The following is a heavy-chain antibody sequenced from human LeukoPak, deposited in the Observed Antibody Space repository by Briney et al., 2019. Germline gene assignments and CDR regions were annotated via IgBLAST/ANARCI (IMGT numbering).Heavy chain of an antibody. CDR3: AKKRGSSQGTYYFDY. D-gene: IGHD3-10*01. CDR2: ISGSGGST. CDR1: GFTFSSYA. V-gene: IGHV3-23*01. Sequence: TGGSLRLSCAASGFTFSSYAMSWVRQAPGKGLEWVSAISGSGGSTYYADSVKGRFTISRDNSKNTLYLQMNSLRAEDTAVYYCAKKRGSSQGTYYFDYWGQGTLVTVSS. J-gene: IGHJ4*02.